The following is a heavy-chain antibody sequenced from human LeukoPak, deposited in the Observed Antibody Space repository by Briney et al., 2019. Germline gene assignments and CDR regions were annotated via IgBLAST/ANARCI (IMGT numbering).Heavy chain of an antibody. CDR1: GFTFSSYG. CDR2: ISYDGSNK. CDR3: AKDGMSMVQGAPLDY. Sequence: PGGSLRLSCAASGFTFSSYGMHWVRQAPGNGLEWVAVISYDGSNKYYADSVKGRFTISRDNSKNTLYLQMNSLRAEDTAVYYCAKDGMSMVQGAPLDYWGQGTLVTVSS. D-gene: IGHD3-10*01. J-gene: IGHJ4*02. V-gene: IGHV3-30*18.